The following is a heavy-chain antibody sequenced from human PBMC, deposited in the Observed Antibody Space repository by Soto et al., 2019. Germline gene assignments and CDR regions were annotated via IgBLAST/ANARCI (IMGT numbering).Heavy chain of an antibody. V-gene: IGHV1-3*02. D-gene: IGHD2-2*01. CDR3: ARGSGRTSWIFDY. J-gene: IGHJ4*02. CDR1: GYAFINYA. Sequence: GPVKVSCKASGYAFINYAVHWVRQAPGQRLEWLGWSSADNGDIKYSQEFQGRVAITRDPSANTVYMELSNLKSEDMAIYYCARGSGRTSWIFDYWGQGTPVTVSS. CDR2: SSADNGDI.